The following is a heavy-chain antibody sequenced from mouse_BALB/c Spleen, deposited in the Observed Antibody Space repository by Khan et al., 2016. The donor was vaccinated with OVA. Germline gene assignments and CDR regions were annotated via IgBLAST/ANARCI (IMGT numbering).Heavy chain of an antibody. J-gene: IGHJ1*01. CDR3: ARDYGSLYWFFDV. CDR2: IYYSGTV. V-gene: IGHV3-5*02. CDR1: GISITSGNYR. D-gene: IGHD1-1*01. Sequence: EVQLQESGPGLVKPSQTVSLTCTVTGISITSGNYRWSWIRQFPGNKLEWIGNIYYSGTVTYNPSLTSRTTITRDTSKNQFFLDMNSLTAEGTATYYWARDYGSLYWFFDVWGAGTTVTVSS.